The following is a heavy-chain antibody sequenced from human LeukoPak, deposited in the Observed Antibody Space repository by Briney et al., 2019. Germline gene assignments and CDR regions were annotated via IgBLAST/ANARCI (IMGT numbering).Heavy chain of an antibody. J-gene: IGHJ4*02. CDR1: GFTVSSNY. Sequence: GGSLRLSCAASGFTVSSNYMSWVRQAPGKGLEWVSSISSSSSSIYYADSVRGRFTISRDNAKNSLYLQMNSLRAEDTAVYYCARGGGGNWNAPFDYWGQGTLVTVSS. CDR2: ISSSSSSI. D-gene: IGHD1-1*01. CDR3: ARGGGGNWNAPFDY. V-gene: IGHV3-21*01.